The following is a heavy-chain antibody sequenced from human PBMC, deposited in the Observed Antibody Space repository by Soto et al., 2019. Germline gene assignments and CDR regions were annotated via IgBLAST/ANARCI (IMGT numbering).Heavy chain of an antibody. D-gene: IGHD6-19*01. V-gene: IGHV3-30*18. CDR2: ISYDGSNE. J-gene: IGHJ5*02. Sequence: GGSLRLSCAASGFTFNTYGMHWVRQAPGKGLEWVAFISYDGSNEYYADSVKGRFTISRDNSRNTVFLQMNSLRGEDTAVYYCAKSLAVAAGWFDPWGQGALVTVSS. CDR3: AKSLAVAAGWFDP. CDR1: GFTFNTYG.